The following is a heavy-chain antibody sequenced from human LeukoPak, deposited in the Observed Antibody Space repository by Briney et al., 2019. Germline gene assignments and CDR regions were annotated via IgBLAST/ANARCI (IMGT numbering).Heavy chain of an antibody. CDR3: ARGGPFPSSSSSREYYLDY. Sequence: ASVKVSCKAYGYDFINYGISWVRQAPGQGLEWMGWRSIYNGNTDYKLQGRVTMTTDTSTSTAYMELRSLRSDDTAVYYCARGGPFPSSSSSREYYLDYWGQGTLVTVSS. CDR1: GYDFINYG. V-gene: IGHV1-18*01. J-gene: IGHJ4*02. D-gene: IGHD6-6*01. CDR2: RSIYNGNT.